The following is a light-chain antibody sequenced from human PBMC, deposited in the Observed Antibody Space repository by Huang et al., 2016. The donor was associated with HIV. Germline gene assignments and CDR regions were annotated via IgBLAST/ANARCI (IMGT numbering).Light chain of an antibody. CDR3: LQDYGYPST. V-gene: IGKV1-6*01. J-gene: IGKJ2*01. CDR1: QDIRND. Sequence: AIQMTQSPSSLSASVGDRVTITGRASQDIRNDLGWYQQRPGSAPKLLIYAAFNLQNGVPSRFSGSGSGTEFTLTISDLRPEDVAAYYCLQDYGYPSTFGLGTELEL. CDR2: AAF.